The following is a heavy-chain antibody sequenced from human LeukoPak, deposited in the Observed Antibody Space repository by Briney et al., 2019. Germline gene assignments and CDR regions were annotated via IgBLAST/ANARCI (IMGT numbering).Heavy chain of an antibody. CDR3: AKSGYYYYYMDV. CDR2: ISWDGGST. V-gene: IGHV3-43D*03. CDR1: GFTFSNYA. Sequence: GGSLKLPCAASGFTFSNYAMSWVRQAPGKGLEWVSLISWDGGSTYYADSVKGRFTISRDNSKNSLYLQMNSLRAEDTALYYCAKSGYYYYYMDVWGKGTTVTVSS. J-gene: IGHJ6*03.